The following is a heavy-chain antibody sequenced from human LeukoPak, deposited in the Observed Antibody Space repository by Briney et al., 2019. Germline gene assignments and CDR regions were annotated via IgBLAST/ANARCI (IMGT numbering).Heavy chain of an antibody. V-gene: IGHV4-59*12. Sequence: SETLSLTCTVSGGSISSYYWSWIRQPPGKGLEWIGYIYYSGSTYYNPSLKSRVTISVDTSKNQFSLKLSSVTAADTAVYYCARYHCSGGSCSIDYWGQGTLVTVSS. D-gene: IGHD2-15*01. CDR1: GGSISSYY. J-gene: IGHJ4*02. CDR2: IYYSGST. CDR3: ARYHCSGGSCSIDY.